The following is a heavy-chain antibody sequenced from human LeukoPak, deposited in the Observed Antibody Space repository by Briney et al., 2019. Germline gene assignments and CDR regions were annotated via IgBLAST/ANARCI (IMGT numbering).Heavy chain of an antibody. CDR1: GFAFSTNG. CDR2: INNNGRET. J-gene: IGHJ4*02. CDR3: VKGWGDY. D-gene: IGHD7-27*01. Sequence: GGSLRLACAASGFAFSTNGMSWVRQAPGKGLEWVSTINNNGRETYYADSVKGRFTISRDNSKNTLYLQMNSLRVDDTAVYFCVKGWGDYWGQGILVTVSS. V-gene: IGHV3-23*01.